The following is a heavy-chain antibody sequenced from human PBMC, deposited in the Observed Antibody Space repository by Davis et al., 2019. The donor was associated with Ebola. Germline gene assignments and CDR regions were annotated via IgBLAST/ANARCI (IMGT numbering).Heavy chain of an antibody. CDR2: ISSSGTVT. J-gene: IGHJ4*02. V-gene: IGHV3-21*01. Sequence: GGSLRLSCAASGFTFNTYAMSWVRQPPGKGLEWISSISSSGTVTYYADSVKGRFTISRDNARDSLYLQMDSLRVEDTAIYYCARDAFSLSRYDTEDHWGQGTLVTVSS. CDR3: ARDAFSLSRYDTEDH. CDR1: GFTFNTYA. D-gene: IGHD3-9*01.